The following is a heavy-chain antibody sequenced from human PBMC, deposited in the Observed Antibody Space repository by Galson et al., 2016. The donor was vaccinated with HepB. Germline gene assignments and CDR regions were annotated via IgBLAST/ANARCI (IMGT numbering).Heavy chain of an antibody. D-gene: IGHD1-1*01. Sequence: SLRLSCAASGFSFSSNWMLWIRQAPEKGLEWVASINEDGTEKFYLDLVKGRFTISRDNAKISLYLEMNSLRVEDTAVYSCVTWNGWGQGTLVTVSS. J-gene: IGHJ4*02. CDR1: GFSFSSNW. CDR3: VTWNG. V-gene: IGHV3-7*01. CDR2: INEDGTEK.